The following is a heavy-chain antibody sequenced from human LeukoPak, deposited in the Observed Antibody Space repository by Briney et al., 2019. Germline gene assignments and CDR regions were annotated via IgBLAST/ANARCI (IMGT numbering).Heavy chain of an antibody. CDR2: ISGSGGST. V-gene: IGHV3-23*01. CDR3: AKDPRSEDYYDSSGYSYYFDY. J-gene: IGHJ4*02. D-gene: IGHD3-22*01. Sequence: PGGSLRLSCAASGFTFSSYAMSWVRQAPGKGLEWVSAISGSGGSTYYADSVKGRFTISRDNSKNTLYLQMNSLRAEDTAVYYCAKDPRSEDYYDSSGYSYYFDYWGQGTLVTVSS. CDR1: GFTFSSYA.